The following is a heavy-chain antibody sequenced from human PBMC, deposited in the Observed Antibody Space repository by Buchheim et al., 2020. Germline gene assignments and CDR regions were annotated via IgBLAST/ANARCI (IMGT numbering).Heavy chain of an antibody. CDR2: IYSSGST. D-gene: IGHD3-22*01. Sequence: QLQLQESGPGLVKPSETLSLTCTVSGGSISSSSYYWGWIRQPPGKGLEWIGSIYSSGSTYYNPSLKSRVTISVDTSKNQFSLKLSSVTAADTAVYYCARDGGYYDSSGYSDYWGQGTL. CDR1: GGSISSSSYY. V-gene: IGHV4-39*07. J-gene: IGHJ4*02. CDR3: ARDGGYYDSSGYSDY.